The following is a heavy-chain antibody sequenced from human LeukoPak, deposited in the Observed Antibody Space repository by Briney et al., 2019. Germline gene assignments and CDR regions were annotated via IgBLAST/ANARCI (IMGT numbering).Heavy chain of an antibody. CDR1: GGSISSYY. V-gene: IGHV4-4*07. Sequence: SETLSRTCTVSGGSISSYYWSWIREPAGKGLEWIGRIYSTGSTNYNPSLKSRVTMSVDTSKNQFSLRLRSVTAADTAVYYCARQIASAGTAGFDFWGQGALVTVSS. CDR3: ARQIASAGTAGFDF. J-gene: IGHJ4*02. D-gene: IGHD6-13*01. CDR2: IYSTGST.